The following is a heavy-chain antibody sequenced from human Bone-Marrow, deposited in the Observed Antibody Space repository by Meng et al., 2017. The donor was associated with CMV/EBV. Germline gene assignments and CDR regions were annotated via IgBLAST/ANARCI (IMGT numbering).Heavy chain of an antibody. D-gene: IGHD2-21*01. CDR2: VYPDDSDI. CDR3: ARGGGATSFAK. J-gene: IGHJ4*02. Sequence: GESLKISCQPSGYDISTYWVGWVRQMPGKGLEWMGLVYPDDSDIRYSPSFRGQVIISADKSISTAYLQWSSLKASDTAIYYCARGGGATSFAKWGQGPRVTCSS. CDR1: GYDISTYW. V-gene: IGHV5-51*01.